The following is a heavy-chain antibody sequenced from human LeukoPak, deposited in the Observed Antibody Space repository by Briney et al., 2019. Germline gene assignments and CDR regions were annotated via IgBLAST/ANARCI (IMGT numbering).Heavy chain of an antibody. CDR3: ARDRGQILWFGELYP. CDR2: IIPILGIA. Sequence: ASVKVSCKASGGTFSSYAISWVRQAPGQGLEWMGRIIPILGIANYAQKFQGRVTITADKSTSTAYMELRSLRSDDTAVYYCARDRGQILWFGELYPWGQGTLVTVSS. CDR1: GGTFSSYA. J-gene: IGHJ5*02. V-gene: IGHV1-69*04. D-gene: IGHD3-10*01.